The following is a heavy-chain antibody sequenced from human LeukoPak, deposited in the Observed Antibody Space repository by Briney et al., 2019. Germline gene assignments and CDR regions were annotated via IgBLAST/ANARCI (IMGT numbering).Heavy chain of an antibody. V-gene: IGHV4-30-4*01. CDR1: GGSISSGDYY. CDR3: ARDSSGYYYDDAFDI. D-gene: IGHD3-22*01. J-gene: IGHJ3*02. Sequence: PSQTLSLTCTVSGGSISSGDYYWRWIRQPPGKGLEWIGYIYYSGSTYYNPSLKSRVTISVDTSKNQFSLKLSSVTAADTSVYYCARDSSGYYYDDAFDIWGQGTMVTVSS. CDR2: IYYSGST.